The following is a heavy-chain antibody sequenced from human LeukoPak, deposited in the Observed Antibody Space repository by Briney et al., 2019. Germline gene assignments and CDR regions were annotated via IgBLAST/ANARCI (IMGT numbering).Heavy chain of an antibody. CDR3: ARLDYGDLVGFGSHDDY. CDR2: INPNSGGT. Sequence: ALVTVSCKASGYAFTGYYMHWVRQAPGQGLEWMGWINPNSGGTNYAQKFQGRVTMIRDTSISTAYMELSRLRSDDTAVYYCARLDYGDLVGFGSHDDYWGQGTLVTVSS. V-gene: IGHV1-2*02. D-gene: IGHD4-17*01. J-gene: IGHJ4*02. CDR1: GYAFTGYY.